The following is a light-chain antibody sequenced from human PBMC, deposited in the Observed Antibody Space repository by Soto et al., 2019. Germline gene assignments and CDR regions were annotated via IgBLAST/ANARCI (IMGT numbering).Light chain of an antibody. CDR1: QSISSW. J-gene: IGKJ1*01. CDR3: QQYNSYSPT. CDR2: KAS. Sequence: DIQRTQSPSTLSASVGDRVTMTCRASQSISSWLAWYQQKPGKAPKLLIYKASSLESGVPSRLSGSGSGTEFTLTISSLQPDDFATYYCQQYNSYSPTFGQGTKVDIK. V-gene: IGKV1-5*03.